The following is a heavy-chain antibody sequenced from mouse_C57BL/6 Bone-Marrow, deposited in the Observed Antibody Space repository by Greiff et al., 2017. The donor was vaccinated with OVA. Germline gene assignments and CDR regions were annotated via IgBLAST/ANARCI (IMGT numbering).Heavy chain of an antibody. CDR2: ISNLAYSI. CDR3: ARHGLRRGFAY. V-gene: IGHV5-15*01. J-gene: IGHJ3*01. Sequence: EVNLVESGGGLVQPGGSLKLSCAASGFTFSDYGMAWVRQAPRKGPEWVAFISNLAYSIYYADIVTGRFTITRENAKNTLYLEMSSLRSEDTAMYDCARHGLRRGFAYWGQGTLVTVSA. D-gene: IGHD2-4*01. CDR1: GFTFSDYG.